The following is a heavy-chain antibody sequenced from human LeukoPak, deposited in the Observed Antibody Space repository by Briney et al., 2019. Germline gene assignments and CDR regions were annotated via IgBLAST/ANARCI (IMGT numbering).Heavy chain of an antibody. J-gene: IGHJ3*02. Sequence: SETLSLTCSVSGGSVNLYYWTWIRQSPGKGLEWIGYISYSGNVYYNPSLKSRVTITLDTSKKQVSLRLSSATAADTAVYFCARDFARNSGDYGNDGFDIWGQGTMVTVS. CDR2: ISYSGNV. CDR3: ARDFARNSGDYGNDGFDI. V-gene: IGHV4-59*02. CDR1: GGSVNLYY. D-gene: IGHD4-17*01.